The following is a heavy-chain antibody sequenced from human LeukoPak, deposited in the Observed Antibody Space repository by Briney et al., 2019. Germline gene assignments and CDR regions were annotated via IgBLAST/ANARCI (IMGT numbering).Heavy chain of an antibody. J-gene: IGHJ4*02. Sequence: PGGSLRLSCAASGFTFSSYSMNWVRQAPGKGLEWVSSISSSSSYIYYADSVKGRFTISRDNSKNTLYLQMISLRTEDTAVYHCAKALGRDGYNYVPFDYWGQGTLVTVSS. CDR3: AKALGRDGYNYVPFDY. D-gene: IGHD5-12*01. CDR1: GFTFSSYS. CDR2: ISSSSSYI. V-gene: IGHV3-21*01.